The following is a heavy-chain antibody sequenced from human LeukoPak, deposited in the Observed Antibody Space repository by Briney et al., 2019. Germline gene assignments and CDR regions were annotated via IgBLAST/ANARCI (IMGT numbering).Heavy chain of an antibody. Sequence: GGSLRLSCAASGFTFSDYYMSWIRQAPGKGLEWVSYISSSGSTIYYADSVKGRFTISRDNAKNSLYLQMNSLRAEDTAVYYCARDFLSYYDSSGYSALDYWGQGTLVTVSS. J-gene: IGHJ4*02. V-gene: IGHV3-11*04. D-gene: IGHD3-22*01. CDR1: GFTFSDYY. CDR3: ARDFLSYYDSSGYSALDY. CDR2: ISSSGSTI.